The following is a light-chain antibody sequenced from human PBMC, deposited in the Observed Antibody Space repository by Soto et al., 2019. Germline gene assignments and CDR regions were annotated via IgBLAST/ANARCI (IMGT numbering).Light chain of an antibody. V-gene: IGKV3-11*01. CDR1: ENVRTF. CDR2: GAS. Sequence: VLTQSPATLSLSPGDRATLSCRASENVRTFVDWYQQKPGQAPRLLIYGASNRATDIPARFSGSGSGTDFTLTSSNLEPEDFAVYYCQQHSHWPPWTFGQGTRVEIQ. CDR3: QQHSHWPPWT. J-gene: IGKJ1*01.